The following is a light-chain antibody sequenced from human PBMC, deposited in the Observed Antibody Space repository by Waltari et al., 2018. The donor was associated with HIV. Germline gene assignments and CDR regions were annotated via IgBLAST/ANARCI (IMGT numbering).Light chain of an antibody. V-gene: IGLV1-51*02. CDR2: ENY. J-gene: IGLJ2*01. CDR1: SSHIGGTY. CDR3: GSWDSSLSAVL. Sequence: QSVLTQPPSVSAAPGQKVTISCSGSSSHIGGTYVSWYQQFPGTAPKLLLYENYERPPGIPDRFSGSKYGTSATLGITGLQTGDEAHYFCGSWDSSLSAVLFGGGTKLTVL.